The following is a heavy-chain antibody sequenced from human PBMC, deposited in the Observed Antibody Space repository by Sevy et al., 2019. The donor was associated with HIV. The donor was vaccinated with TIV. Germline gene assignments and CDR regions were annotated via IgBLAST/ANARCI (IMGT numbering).Heavy chain of an antibody. Sequence: GSLRLSCAASTFTFSDYYMTWIRQAPGKGLEWVSHISSGGSNKYYADSVKGRFTISRDNAKNSLYLQMNSLRVEDTALYYCARVRYNYGSYYFDYWGQRTLVTVSS. V-gene: IGHV3-11*01. J-gene: IGHJ4*02. CDR3: ARVRYNYGSYYFDY. CDR1: TFTFSDYY. D-gene: IGHD5-18*01. CDR2: ISSGGSNK.